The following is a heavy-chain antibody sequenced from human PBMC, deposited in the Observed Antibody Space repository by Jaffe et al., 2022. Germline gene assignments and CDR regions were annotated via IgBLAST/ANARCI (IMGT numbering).Heavy chain of an antibody. CDR3: ARSHWCSGGGCYVYHFGF. CDR1: GGSINNNLYY. D-gene: IGHD2-15*01. CDR2: IYYTGTT. Sequence: QVQLQESGPGLVKPSETLSLTCTVSGGSINNNLYYWGWIRQPPGKGLEWIGSIYYTGTTFYNPSLKSRVTISVDTSKNQFSLRLSSLTAADTAVYYCARSHWCSGGGCYVYHFGFWGQGALVTVSS. V-gene: IGHV4-39*01. J-gene: IGHJ4*02.